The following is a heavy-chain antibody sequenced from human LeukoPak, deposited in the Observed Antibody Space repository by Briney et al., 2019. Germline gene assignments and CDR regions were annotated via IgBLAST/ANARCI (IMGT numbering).Heavy chain of an antibody. V-gene: IGHV5-51*01. CDR3: ATQGGTGTTRNWFDP. CDR2: IYPGDSDT. Sequence: GESLMISCKASGYSFTNYWIGWVRQMPGKGLEGLGIIYPGDSDTRYSPSFQGQVTNSAEKSISTAYLHWNSLKASDTAIYYCATQGGTGTTRNWFDPWGQGTRVTVSS. D-gene: IGHD1-7*01. CDR1: GYSFTNYW. J-gene: IGHJ5*02.